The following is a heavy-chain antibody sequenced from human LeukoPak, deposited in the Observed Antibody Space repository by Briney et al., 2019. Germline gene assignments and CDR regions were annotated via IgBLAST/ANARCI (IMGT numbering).Heavy chain of an antibody. CDR1: GGSINSYY. CDR2: IYYSGST. J-gene: IGHJ4*02. V-gene: IGHV4-59*08. Sequence: PSETLSLTCTVSGGSINSYYWSWIRQPPGKGLEWIGYIYYSGSTNYNPSLKSRVTISVDTSKNQFSLKLSSVTAADTAVYYCARHRYDSSGYYSGLFDYWGQGTLVTVSS. D-gene: IGHD3-22*01. CDR3: ARHRYDSSGYYSGLFDY.